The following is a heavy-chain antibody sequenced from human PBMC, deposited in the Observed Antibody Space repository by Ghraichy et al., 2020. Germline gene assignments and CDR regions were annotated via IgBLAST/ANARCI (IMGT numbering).Heavy chain of an antibody. Sequence: GESLNISCAASGFTFSSYWMSWVRQAPGKGLEWVANIKQDGSEKYYVDSVKGRFTISRDNAKNSLYLQMNSLRAEDTAVYYCARRDIWGSPSSAFDIWGQGTMVTVSS. CDR2: IKQDGSEK. D-gene: IGHD3-16*01. CDR1: GFTFSSYW. J-gene: IGHJ3*02. V-gene: IGHV3-7*01. CDR3: ARRDIWGSPSSAFDI.